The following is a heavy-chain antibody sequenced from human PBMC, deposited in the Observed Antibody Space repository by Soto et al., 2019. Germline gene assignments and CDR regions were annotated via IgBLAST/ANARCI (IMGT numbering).Heavy chain of an antibody. D-gene: IGHD2-8*01. V-gene: IGHV3-48*02. CDR2: ISSSSSTI. Sequence: GGSLRLSCAASGFTFSSYNMDWVRLAPGKGLEWVSYISSSSSTIYYADSVKGRFTISRDNAKNSLYLQMSSLRDEDTAVYYCARDQGNGYVDFWGQGTLVTVSS. CDR1: GFTFSSYN. CDR3: ARDQGNGYVDF. J-gene: IGHJ4*02.